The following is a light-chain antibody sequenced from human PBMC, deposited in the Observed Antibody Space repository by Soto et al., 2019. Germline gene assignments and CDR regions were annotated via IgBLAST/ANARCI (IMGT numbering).Light chain of an antibody. CDR1: QSVRSY. J-gene: IGKJ1*01. Sequence: EILLTHSPATLSLSPGERATLSCRASQSVRSYLAWYQQKPGQAPRLLIYDASNRATGIPARFSGSGSGTDFTLTISSLEPEDFAVYYCQQRSNWPWTFGQGTKV. CDR3: QQRSNWPWT. V-gene: IGKV3-11*01. CDR2: DAS.